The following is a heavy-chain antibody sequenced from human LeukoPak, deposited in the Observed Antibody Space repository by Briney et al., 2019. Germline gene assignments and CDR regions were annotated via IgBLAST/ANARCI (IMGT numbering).Heavy chain of an antibody. V-gene: IGHV3-23*01. D-gene: IGHD3-16*01. CDR1: GFTFSSYA. Sequence: PGGSLRLSCAASGFTFSSYAMSWVCQAPGKGLEWVSAISGSGGSTYYADSVKGRFTISRDNSKNTLYLQMNSLRAEDTAVYYCAKDLGRLSSYFDYWGQGTLVTVSS. J-gene: IGHJ4*02. CDR3: AKDLGRLSSYFDY. CDR2: ISGSGGST.